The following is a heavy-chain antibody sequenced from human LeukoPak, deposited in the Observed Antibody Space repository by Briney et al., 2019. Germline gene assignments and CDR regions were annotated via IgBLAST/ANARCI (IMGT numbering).Heavy chain of an antibody. J-gene: IGHJ4*02. CDR3: ATHTAMVTFVDY. V-gene: IGHV3-30-3*01. CDR2: ISYDGSNK. Sequence: GGSLRLSCAASGFTFSSYAMHWVRQAPGKGLEWVAVISYDGSNKYYADSVKGRFTISRDNSKNTLYLQMNSLRAEDTAVYYCATHTAMVTFVDYWGQGTLVTVSS. D-gene: IGHD5-18*01. CDR1: GFTFSSYA.